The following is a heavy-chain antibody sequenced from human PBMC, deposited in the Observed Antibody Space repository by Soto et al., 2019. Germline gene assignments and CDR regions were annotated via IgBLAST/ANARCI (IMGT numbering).Heavy chain of an antibody. Sequence: SVKVSCKASGGTFSSYAISWVRQAPGQGLEWMGGIIPIFGTANYAQKFQGRVTITADESTSTAYMELSSLRSEDTAVYYCASFSALGYFSGGSCYGGSYFDYWGQGTLVTVSS. D-gene: IGHD2-15*01. CDR3: ASFSALGYFSGGSCYGGSYFDY. CDR2: IIPIFGTA. V-gene: IGHV1-69*13. J-gene: IGHJ4*02. CDR1: GGTFSSYA.